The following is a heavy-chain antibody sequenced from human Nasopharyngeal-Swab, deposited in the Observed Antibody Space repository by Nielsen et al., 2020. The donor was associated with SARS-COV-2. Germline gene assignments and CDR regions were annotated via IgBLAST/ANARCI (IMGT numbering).Heavy chain of an antibody. V-gene: IGHV3-23*01. CDR3: AKDLGSGWYGGDH. Sequence: GESLKISCAASGFTFSSYAMSWVRQAPGKGLEWVSAISGSGGSTYYADSVKGRFTISRDNSKNTLYLQMNSLRAEDTAVYHCAKDLGSGWYGGDHWGQGILVSVSS. D-gene: IGHD6-19*01. CDR2: ISGSGGST. J-gene: IGHJ4*02. CDR1: GFTFSSYA.